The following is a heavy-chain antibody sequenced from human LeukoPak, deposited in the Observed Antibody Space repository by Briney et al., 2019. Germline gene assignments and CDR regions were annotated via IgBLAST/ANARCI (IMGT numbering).Heavy chain of an antibody. V-gene: IGHV3-30-3*01. Sequence: GGSLRLSRAASGFTSSSYSMQWVRQAPGKGLEWVAVISYDGSNKYYADSVKGRFTVSRDNSKNTLYLQINSLRAEDTAMFHCARDGYNFAFDYWGQGTLVTVSS. CDR2: ISYDGSNK. D-gene: IGHD5-24*01. CDR3: ARDGYNFAFDY. CDR1: GFTSSSYS. J-gene: IGHJ4*02.